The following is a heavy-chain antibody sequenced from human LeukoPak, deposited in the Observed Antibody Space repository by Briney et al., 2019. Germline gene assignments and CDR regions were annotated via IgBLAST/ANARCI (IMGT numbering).Heavy chain of an antibody. D-gene: IGHD5-18*01. CDR2: IYYSGST. V-gene: IGHV4-59*12. CDR3: ARGGRDTAMVIFDY. J-gene: IGHJ4*02. Sequence: PSETLSLTCTVSGGSISSYYWSWIRQPPGKGLEWIGYIYYSGSTNYNPSLKSRVTISVDTSKNQFSLKLSSVTAADTAVYYCARGGRDTAMVIFDYWGQGTLVTVSS. CDR1: GGSISSYY.